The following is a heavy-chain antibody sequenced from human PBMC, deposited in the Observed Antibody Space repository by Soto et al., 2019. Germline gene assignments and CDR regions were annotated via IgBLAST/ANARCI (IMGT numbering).Heavy chain of an antibody. CDR1: GGSISNDDYY. D-gene: IGHD4-17*01. J-gene: IGHJ6*02. Sequence: SETLSLTCTVSGGSISNDDYYWSWIRQPPGKGLEWIGHIYYNGNTYYNPSLKSRLTMSLDTSQNQFSLHLTSVIAADSASYFCARATTVTSSFFYYGLDVWGQGITVTVSS. CDR2: IYYNGNT. V-gene: IGHV4-30-4*08. CDR3: ARATTVTSSFFYYGLDV.